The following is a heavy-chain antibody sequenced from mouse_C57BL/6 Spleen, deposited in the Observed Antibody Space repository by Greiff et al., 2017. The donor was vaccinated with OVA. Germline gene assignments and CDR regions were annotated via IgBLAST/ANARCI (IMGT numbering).Heavy chain of an antibody. CDR1: GYAFTNYL. CDR2: INPGSGGT. Sequence: VQVVESGAELVRPGTSVKVSCKASGYAFTNYLIEWVKQRPGQGLEWIGVINPGSGGTNYNEKFKGKATLTADKSSSTAYMQLSSLTSEDSAVYFCARSGSYYAMDYWGQGTSVTVSS. D-gene: IGHD2-2*01. CDR3: ARSGSYYAMDY. V-gene: IGHV1-54*01. J-gene: IGHJ4*01.